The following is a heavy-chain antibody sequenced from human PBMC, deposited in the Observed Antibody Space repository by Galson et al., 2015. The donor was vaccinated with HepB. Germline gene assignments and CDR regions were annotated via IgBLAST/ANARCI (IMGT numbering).Heavy chain of an antibody. Sequence: SLRLSCAASGFTFSSYAMSWVRQAPGKGLEWVSAISGSGGSTYYADSVKGRFTISRDNSKNTLYLQMNSLRAEDTAVYYCAKSPYEGSSSGAGYYYYMDVWGKGTTVTVSS. J-gene: IGHJ6*03. CDR3: AKSPYEGSSSGAGYYYYMDV. V-gene: IGHV3-23*01. CDR2: ISGSGGST. CDR1: GFTFSSYA. D-gene: IGHD6-6*01.